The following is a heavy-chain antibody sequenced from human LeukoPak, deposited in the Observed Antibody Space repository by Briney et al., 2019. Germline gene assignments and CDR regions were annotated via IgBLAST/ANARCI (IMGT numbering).Heavy chain of an antibody. CDR3: AREKQSGGTPFDY. CDR2: INDDAP. V-gene: IGHV3-23*01. Sequence: GGSLRLSCTTSGFSFNTYSMSWVRQAPGKGLEWVSAINDDAPYYTDSVKGRFTVSRDNSKNTVYLQMNSLRDEDTAVYYCAREKQSGGTPFDYWGQGSLVTVSS. D-gene: IGHD1-26*01. CDR1: GFSFNTYS. J-gene: IGHJ4*02.